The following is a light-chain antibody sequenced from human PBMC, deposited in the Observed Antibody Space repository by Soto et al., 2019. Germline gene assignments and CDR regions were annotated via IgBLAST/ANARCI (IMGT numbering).Light chain of an antibody. CDR3: QVWDSSSDQYV. Sequence: SYELTQPPSVSVAPGEAARITCGGNNIGSKSVHWFQQKPGQAPVLVIYYDSDRPSGIPERFSGSNSGNSATLSISSVEAGDEADYYRQVWDSSSDQYVFGTGTKLTVL. CDR1: NIGSKS. CDR2: YDS. V-gene: IGLV3-21*04. J-gene: IGLJ1*01.